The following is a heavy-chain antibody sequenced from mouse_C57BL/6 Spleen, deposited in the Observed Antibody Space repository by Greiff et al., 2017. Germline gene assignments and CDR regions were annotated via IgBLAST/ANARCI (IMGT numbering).Heavy chain of an antibody. Sequence: QVQLKESGAELVRPGASVTLSCKASGYTFTDYEMHWVKQTPVHGLEWIGAIDPETGGTAYNQKFKGKAILTADKSSSTAYMELRSLTSEDSAVYYCRRDYGFAYWGQGTLVTVSA. V-gene: IGHV1-15*01. CDR2: IDPETGGT. CDR3: RRDYGFAY. D-gene: IGHD2-4*01. CDR1: GYTFTDYE. J-gene: IGHJ3*01.